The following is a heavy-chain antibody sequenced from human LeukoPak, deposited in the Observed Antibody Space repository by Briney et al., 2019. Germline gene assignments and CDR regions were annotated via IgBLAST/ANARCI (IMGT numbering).Heavy chain of an antibody. CDR1: SDSISNSAYH. J-gene: IGHJ5*02. V-gene: IGHV4-39*01. Sequence: KPSETLSLTCTVSSDSISNSAYHWGWIRQPPGRGLEWIGTIYYNRSTYYNPSLKSRVTISVDTSKNQFSLKLSSVTAADTAVYYCARMYSSSWYDYKGYNWFDPWGQGTLVIVSS. CDR3: ARMYSSSWYDYKGYNWFDP. D-gene: IGHD6-13*01. CDR2: IYYNRST.